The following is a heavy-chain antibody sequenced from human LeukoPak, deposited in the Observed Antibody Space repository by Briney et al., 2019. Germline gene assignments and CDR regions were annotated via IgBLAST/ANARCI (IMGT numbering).Heavy chain of an antibody. Sequence: GGSLRLSCTASGFTFGDHAMSWVRQAPGKGLEWVAVIWYDGSNKYYADSVKGRFTISRDNSENTLYLQMNSLRAEDTAVYYCARDSVAGLRLDYWGQGTLVTVSS. CDR1: GFTFGDHA. J-gene: IGHJ4*02. D-gene: IGHD6-19*01. CDR2: IWYDGSNK. CDR3: ARDSVAGLRLDY. V-gene: IGHV3-33*01.